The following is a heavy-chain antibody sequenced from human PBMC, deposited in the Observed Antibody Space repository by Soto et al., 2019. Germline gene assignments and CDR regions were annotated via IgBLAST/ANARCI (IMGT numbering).Heavy chain of an antibody. V-gene: IGHV1-18*01. Sequence: QVHLVQSGAEVKKPGASVKVSCKGSGYAFTTYGITWVRQAPGQGLAWMGWISAHNGNTNYAQKIQGRVTVTRDTSTSTAYMELRSLRSDDTAVDYCARGRYGDYWGQGALVTVSS. CDR3: ARGRYGDY. J-gene: IGHJ4*02. CDR2: ISAHNGNT. CDR1: GYAFTTYG. D-gene: IGHD1-1*01.